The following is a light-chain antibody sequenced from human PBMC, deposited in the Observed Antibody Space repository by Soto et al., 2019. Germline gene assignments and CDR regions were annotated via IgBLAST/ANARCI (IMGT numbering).Light chain of an antibody. CDR2: GAS. V-gene: IGKV3-15*01. CDR1: QSVTTY. J-gene: IGKJ1*01. CDR3: QQYNIWWT. Sequence: GERSSLSSRASQSVTTYLAWYQQKPGQAPRLLMYGASTRATGIPARFSGSGSGTEFTLTISSLQSEDFAVYYCQQYNIWWTFGQGSNVDI.